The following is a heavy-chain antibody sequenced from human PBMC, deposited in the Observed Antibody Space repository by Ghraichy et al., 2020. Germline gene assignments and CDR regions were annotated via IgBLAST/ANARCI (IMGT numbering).Heavy chain of an antibody. V-gene: IGHV4-39*01. D-gene: IGHD6-13*01. CDR2: INYSGNT. CDR1: GGSISTSVHY. CDR3: ATPRRGAAGFDF. Sequence: SETLSLTCTVSGGSISTSVHYWGWVRQPPGKGLEWIGSINYSGNTYYNPSLQSRGTLSVDTSKNQFSLTLTSTTAADTAVYYCATPRRGAAGFDFWGQGALVTVSS. J-gene: IGHJ4*02.